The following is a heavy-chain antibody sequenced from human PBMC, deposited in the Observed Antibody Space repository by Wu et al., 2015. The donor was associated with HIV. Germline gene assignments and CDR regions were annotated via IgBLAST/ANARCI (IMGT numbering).Heavy chain of an antibody. J-gene: IGHJ3*02. Sequence: QVHLVQSGPEVKKPGSSVKVSCQASGGSFSDYAISWVRQAPGQGLEWMGRIIPVFVTPIYAQTLQGRVTITADDSTSTAYMELSSLRSEDTAVYYCARGSEREVVMGLYSALXIWGQGTLSPSLQ. CDR2: IIPVFVTP. CDR3: ARGSEREVVMGLYSALXI. CDR1: GGSFSDYA. D-gene: IGHD1-26*01. V-gene: IGHV1-69*13.